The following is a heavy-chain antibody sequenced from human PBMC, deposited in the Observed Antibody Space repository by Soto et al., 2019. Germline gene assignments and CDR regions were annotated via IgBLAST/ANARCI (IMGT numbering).Heavy chain of an antibody. CDR3: AKAPRDYSSSWYRFFDY. CDR2: ISGSGGST. J-gene: IGHJ4*02. Sequence: GGSLRLSCAASGFTFSSYAMNWVRQAPGKGLEWVSAISGSGGSTYYADFVKGRFTISRDNSKNMLYLQMNSLRAEDTAVYYCAKAPRDYSSSWYRFFDYWGQGTLVTVSS. CDR1: GFTFSSYA. D-gene: IGHD6-13*01. V-gene: IGHV3-23*01.